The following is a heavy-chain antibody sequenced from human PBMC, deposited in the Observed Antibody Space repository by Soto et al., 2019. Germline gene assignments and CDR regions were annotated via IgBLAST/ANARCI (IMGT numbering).Heavy chain of an antibody. J-gene: IGHJ3*02. CDR2: ISSSSSYI. CDR3: ARSEAVAGTDAFDI. V-gene: IGHV3-21*01. Sequence: EVQLVESGGGLVKPGGSLRLSCAASGFTFSSYSMNWVRQAPGKGLEWVSSISSSSSYIYYTDSVKGRFTISRDNAKNSLYLQMNSLRAEDTAVYYCARSEAVAGTDAFDIWGQGTMVTVSS. D-gene: IGHD6-19*01. CDR1: GFTFSSYS.